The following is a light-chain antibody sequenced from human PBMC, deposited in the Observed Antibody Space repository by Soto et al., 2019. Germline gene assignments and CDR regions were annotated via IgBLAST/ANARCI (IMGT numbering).Light chain of an antibody. CDR2: DAS. Sequence: IGMTQSPATLSVSPGERATLSCRASQSGSSNLAWYQQKPGQAPRLLICDASSRAAGIPDRFSGGGSGTVFTLTISRLEPEDFAVYYCQQFSSYPLTFGGGTKVDIK. CDR3: QQFSSYPLT. CDR1: QSGSSN. V-gene: IGKV3-20*01. J-gene: IGKJ4*01.